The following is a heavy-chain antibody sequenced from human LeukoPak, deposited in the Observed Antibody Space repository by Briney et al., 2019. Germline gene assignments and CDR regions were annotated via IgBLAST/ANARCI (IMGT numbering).Heavy chain of an antibody. D-gene: IGHD2-21*02. CDR3: AKGEAYCGGDCPMKLGEGYYFDY. Sequence: PGGSLRLSCAASGFTFSSYGMHWVRQAPGKGLEWVAVISYDGSNKYYADSVKGRFTISRDNSKHTLYLQMNSLRAEDTAVYYCAKGEAYCGGDCPMKLGEGYYFDYWGQGTLVTVSS. V-gene: IGHV3-30*18. CDR1: GFTFSSYG. CDR2: ISYDGSNK. J-gene: IGHJ4*02.